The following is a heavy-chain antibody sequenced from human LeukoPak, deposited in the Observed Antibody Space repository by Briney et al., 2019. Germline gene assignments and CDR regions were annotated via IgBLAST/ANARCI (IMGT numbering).Heavy chain of an antibody. CDR2: IYSGGST. V-gene: IGHV3-53*01. CDR1: GFIFSSAW. Sequence: PGGSLRLSCAASGFIFSSAWMSWVRQAPGKGLEWVSVIYSGGSTYYADSVKGRFTISRDNSKNTLYLQMNSLRAEDTAVYYCARLGGEIDYVFDYWGQGTLVTVSS. CDR3: ARLGGEIDYVFDY. D-gene: IGHD4-17*01. J-gene: IGHJ4*02.